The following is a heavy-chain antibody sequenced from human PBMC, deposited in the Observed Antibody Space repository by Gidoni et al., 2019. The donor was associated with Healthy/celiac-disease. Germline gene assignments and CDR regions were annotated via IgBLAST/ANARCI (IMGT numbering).Heavy chain of an antibody. D-gene: IGHD2-2*01. Sequence: QVQLQESGPGLVKPSETLSLTCTVSGGSISSYYWSWIRQPPGKGLEWIGYIYYSGSTNYNPSLKSRVTISVDTSKNQFSLKLSSVTAADTAVYYCARRSRYCSSTSCHDWFDPWGQGTLVTVSS. CDR3: ARRSRYCSSTSCHDWFDP. V-gene: IGHV4-59*08. J-gene: IGHJ5*02. CDR1: GGSISSYY. CDR2: IYYSGST.